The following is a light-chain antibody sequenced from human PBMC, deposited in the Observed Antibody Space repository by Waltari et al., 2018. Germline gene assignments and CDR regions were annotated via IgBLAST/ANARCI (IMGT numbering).Light chain of an antibody. J-gene: IGKJ1*01. CDR1: QSIRRN. CDR2: GES. Sequence: EIVITQSPATLSVFPGERDTLSCRARQSIRRNLAWYQHKPDQAPRLLIEGESTRATGIPARFSGSGSGTEFTLTISSLQSEDFAVYFCQQYDNWLGTFGQGTKVEIK. CDR3: QQYDNWLGT. V-gene: IGKV3-15*01.